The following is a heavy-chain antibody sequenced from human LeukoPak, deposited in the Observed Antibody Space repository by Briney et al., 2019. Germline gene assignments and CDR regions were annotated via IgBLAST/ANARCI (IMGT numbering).Heavy chain of an antibody. CDR2: ISSSSSTI. V-gene: IGHV3-48*01. J-gene: IGHJ4*02. Sequence: PGGSLRLSCAASGFTFSSYSMNWVRQAPGKGLEWASYISSSSSTIYYADSVKGRFTISRDNAKNSLYLQMNSLRAEDTAVYYCAREGSGSGVDYWGQGTLVTVSS. CDR1: GFTFSSYS. CDR3: AREGSGSGVDY. D-gene: IGHD3-10*01.